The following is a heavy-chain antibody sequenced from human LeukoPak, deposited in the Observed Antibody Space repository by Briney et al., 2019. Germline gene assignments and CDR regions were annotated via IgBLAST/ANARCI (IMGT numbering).Heavy chain of an antibody. CDR1: GGSISSSSYY. CDR2: IYYSGST. V-gene: IGHV4-39*07. CDR3: ARGRGAVACRVV. J-gene: IGHJ4*02. Sequence: SETLSLTCTVSGGSISSSSYYWGWIRQPPGRGLEWIGSIYYSGSTYYNPSLKSRVTISVDTSKNQFSLKLSSVTAADTAVYYGARGRGAVACRVVWGQGTLVTVSS. D-gene: IGHD6-19*01.